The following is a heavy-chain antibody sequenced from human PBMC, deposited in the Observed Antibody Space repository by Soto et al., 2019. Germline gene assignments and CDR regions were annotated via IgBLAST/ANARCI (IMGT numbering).Heavy chain of an antibody. V-gene: IGHV4-4*02. Sequence: SETLSLTCAVSGGSISSSNWWSWVRQPPGKGLEWIGEIYYSGNTYYSPSLQSRLSISVDTSKNQFSLKLYSVTAADTAMYYCARGSFSSSSSWFDPWGQGTLVTVSS. D-gene: IGHD6-6*01. J-gene: IGHJ5*02. CDR2: IYYSGNT. CDR3: ARGSFSSSSSWFDP. CDR1: GGSISSSNW.